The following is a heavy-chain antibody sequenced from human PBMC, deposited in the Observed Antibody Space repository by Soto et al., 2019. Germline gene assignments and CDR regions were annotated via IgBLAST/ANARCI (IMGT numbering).Heavy chain of an antibody. CDR3: AREDRAGTTRFDP. CDR1: GFTFSSYS. CDR2: ISSSSSYI. D-gene: IGHD1-1*01. V-gene: IGHV3-21*01. Sequence: LGGSLSLSCAASGFTFSSYSMNWVRQAPGKGLEWVSSISSSSSYIYYADSVKGRFTISRDNAKNSLYLQINSLRAEDTAGYYCAREDRAGTTRFDPWGQGTLVTVSS. J-gene: IGHJ5*02.